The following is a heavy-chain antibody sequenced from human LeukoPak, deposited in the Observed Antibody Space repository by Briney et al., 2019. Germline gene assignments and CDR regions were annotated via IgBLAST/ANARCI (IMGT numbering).Heavy chain of an antibody. CDR2: IYPGDSDT. CDR1: GYSFTSYW. D-gene: IGHD3-3*01. J-gene: IGHJ4*02. Sequence: GESLKISCKGSGYSFTSYWIGWVRQMPGKGLEWVGIIYPGDSDTRYSPSFQGQVTISADKSINTAYLQWSSLKASDTAVYYCARLSERITIFGVVRGYFDYWGQGTLVTVSS. CDR3: ARLSERITIFGVVRGYFDY. V-gene: IGHV5-51*01.